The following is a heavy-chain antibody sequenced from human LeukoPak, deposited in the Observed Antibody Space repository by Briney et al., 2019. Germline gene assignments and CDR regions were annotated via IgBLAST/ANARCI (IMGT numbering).Heavy chain of an antibody. V-gene: IGHV4-59*01. CDR1: GGSISSYS. J-gene: IGHJ5*02. CDR2: IYYSGST. Sequence: PSESLSLTCTVSGGSISSYSWSWIRQPPGQGLEWMGYIYYSGSTNYNPSLKSRVTISVDTSKNQFSLKLSSVTAADTAVYYCARGDVYINGFDPWGQGTLVTVPS. D-gene: IGHD5-24*01. CDR3: ARGDVYINGFDP.